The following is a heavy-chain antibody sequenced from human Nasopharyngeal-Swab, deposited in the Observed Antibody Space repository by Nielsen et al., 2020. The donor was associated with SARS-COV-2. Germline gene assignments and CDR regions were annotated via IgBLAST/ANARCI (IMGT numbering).Heavy chain of an antibody. Sequence: GASLKISCAASGFTFSSYSMNWVRQAPGKGLEWVSSISSSSSYIYYADSVKGRFTISRDNAKNSLYLQMNSLRAEDTAVYYCARERLGELFVDYWGQGTLVTVSS. CDR3: ARERLGELFVDY. CDR1: GFTFSSYS. J-gene: IGHJ4*02. CDR2: ISSSSSYI. D-gene: IGHD3-16*01. V-gene: IGHV3-21*01.